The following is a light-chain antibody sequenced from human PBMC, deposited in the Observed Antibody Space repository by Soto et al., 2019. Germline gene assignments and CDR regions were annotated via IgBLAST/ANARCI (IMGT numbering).Light chain of an antibody. CDR3: QQYNSYYT. CDR1: QSISSW. Sequence: DIQMTQSPSTLSASVGDRVTITCRASQSISSWLAWYQQKPGKAPKLLIYKASSLESGVPSRFSGSGSGTEFTLTISSLQPDDFPTYYCQQYNSYYTLGQGTKLEIK. CDR2: KAS. V-gene: IGKV1-5*03. J-gene: IGKJ2*01.